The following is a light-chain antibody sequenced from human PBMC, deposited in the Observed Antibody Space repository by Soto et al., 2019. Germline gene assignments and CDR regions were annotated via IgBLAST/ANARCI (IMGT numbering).Light chain of an antibody. J-gene: IGKJ2*01. CDR3: QQSYSPPTEYT. Sequence: DIQMTQSPSSLSASVGDRVTITCRAGQSINTYLNWYQQKPGKAPNLLIYAASNLQSGVPSRFSGSGSGTHFTLTIDSLQPGDSATYFCQQSYSPPTEYTFGQGTKLEIK. CDR2: AAS. CDR1: QSINTY. V-gene: IGKV1-39*01.